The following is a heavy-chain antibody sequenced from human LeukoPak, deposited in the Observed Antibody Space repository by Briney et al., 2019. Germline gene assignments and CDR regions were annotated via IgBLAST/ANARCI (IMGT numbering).Heavy chain of an antibody. CDR2: IKKDGSEK. CDR3: AGFCIDCYYAMDV. V-gene: IGHV3-7*04. D-gene: IGHD2-15*01. CDR1: GFTFSVFW. Sequence: GGSLRLSCAASGFTFSVFWLSWVRQAPGKGLEWVANIKKDGSEKYYAESVRGRFSISRDNAKDSLYLQMNSLRADDTAVYYCAGFCIDCYYAMDVWGQGTTVTVSS. J-gene: IGHJ6*01.